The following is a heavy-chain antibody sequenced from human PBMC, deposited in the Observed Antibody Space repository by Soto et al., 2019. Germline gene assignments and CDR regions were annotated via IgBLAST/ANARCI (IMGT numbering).Heavy chain of an antibody. CDR1: GLTFSNYW. V-gene: IGHV3-74*01. CDR3: ALSHTVTTDY. D-gene: IGHD4-17*01. CDR2: INSAGSST. J-gene: IGHJ4*02. Sequence: EVQLVESGGGLVQPGGSLRLSCAASGLTFSNYWMHWVRQAPGKGLVRVSRINSAGSSTTYADSVKGRFTISRDNAKNTLYLQMNSLRAEDTAVYYCALSHTVTTDYWGQGTLVTVSS.